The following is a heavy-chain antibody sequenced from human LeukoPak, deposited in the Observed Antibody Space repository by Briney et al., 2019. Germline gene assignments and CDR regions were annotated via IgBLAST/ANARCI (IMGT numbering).Heavy chain of an antibody. CDR1: GLTFSSYW. CDR3: ARFSGRN. CDR2: IKQDGSAK. Sequence: GGSLRLSCAASGLTFSSYWMSWVRQAPGKGLEWVANIKQDGSAKYYVDSVKGRFTISRDNAKNSLYLQMGSLRAEDTAVYYCARFSGRNWGQGTLVTVSS. V-gene: IGHV3-7*01. J-gene: IGHJ4*02. D-gene: IGHD2-15*01.